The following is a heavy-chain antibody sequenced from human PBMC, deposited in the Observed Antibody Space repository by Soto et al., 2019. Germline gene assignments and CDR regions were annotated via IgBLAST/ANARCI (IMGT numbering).Heavy chain of an antibody. V-gene: IGHV3-48*04. CDR2: ISGGGTTT. CDR1: GFSFSSFS. Sequence: EVHLVESRGDLVQPGGSLRLSCAASGFSFSSFSMNWVRQAPGKGLEWVSYISGGGTTTYYADSVKGRFTISRDDAKNSLHLQMNSLQAEDTAVYYCARLGDYGSGSYWGQGTLVTVSS. D-gene: IGHD3-10*01. CDR3: ARLGDYGSGSY. J-gene: IGHJ4*02.